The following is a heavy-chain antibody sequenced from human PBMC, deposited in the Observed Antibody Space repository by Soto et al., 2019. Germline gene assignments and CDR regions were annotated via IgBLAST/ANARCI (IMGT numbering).Heavy chain of an antibody. CDR1: GFTFSSYA. CDR2: ISYDGSNK. J-gene: IGHJ4*02. CDR3: AKDWGYPSRRVYYFDY. Sequence: GGSLRLSCAASGFTFSSYAMHWVRQAPGRGLEWVAVISYDGSNKYYADSVKGRFTISRDNSKNTLYLQMNSLRAEDTAVYYCAKDWGYPSRRVYYFDYWGQGTLVTVSS. V-gene: IGHV3-30*18. D-gene: IGHD3-16*01.